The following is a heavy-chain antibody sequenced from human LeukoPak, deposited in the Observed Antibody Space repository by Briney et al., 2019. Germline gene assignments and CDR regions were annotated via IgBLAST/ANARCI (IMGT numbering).Heavy chain of an antibody. J-gene: IGHJ4*02. D-gene: IGHD1-26*01. V-gene: IGHV3-33*01. CDR1: GSTFSSYG. CDR3: ARDPEVGATTLDY. Sequence: PGGSLRLSCAASGSTFSSYGMHWVRQAPGKGLEWVAVIWYDGSNKYYADSVKGRFTISRDNSKNTLYLQMNSLRAEDTAVYYCARDPEVGATTLDYWGQGTLVTVSS. CDR2: IWYDGSNK.